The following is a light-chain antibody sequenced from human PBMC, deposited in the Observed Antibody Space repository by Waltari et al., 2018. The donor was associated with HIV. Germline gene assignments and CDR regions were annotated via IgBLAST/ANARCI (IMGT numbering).Light chain of an antibody. V-gene: IGLV4-60*02. Sequence: QPVLTQSSSASASLGSSVKLTCTLTSGHSRNIIAWHQQQPGKAPRYLMKLEVGGSCNKGSGVPDRFSGSSSGADRYLTISNLQFEDEADYYCETWDSSTWVFGGGTKLTVL. CDR3: ETWDSSTWV. CDR1: SGHSRNI. J-gene: IGLJ3*02. CDR2: LEVGGSC.